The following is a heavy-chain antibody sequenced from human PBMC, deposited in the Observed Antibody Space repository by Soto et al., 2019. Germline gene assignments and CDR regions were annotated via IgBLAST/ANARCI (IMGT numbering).Heavy chain of an antibody. Sequence: PGGSLRLSCAASGFTFSSYAMSWVRQAPGKGLEWVSAISGSGGSTYYADSVKGRFTISRDNSKNTLYLQMNSLRAEDTAVYYCAKVEDXFWSGYYSRYYYYGMDVWGQGTTVTVSS. V-gene: IGHV3-23*01. CDR1: GFTFSSYA. CDR3: AKVEDXFWSGYYSRYYYYGMDV. D-gene: IGHD3-3*01. CDR2: ISGSGGST. J-gene: IGHJ6*02.